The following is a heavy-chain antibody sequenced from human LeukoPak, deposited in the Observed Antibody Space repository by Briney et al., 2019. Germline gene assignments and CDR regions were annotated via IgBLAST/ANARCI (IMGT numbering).Heavy chain of an antibody. CDR3: ARDADTTTRNWYFDL. V-gene: IGHV3-30*03. CDR1: GFTFRNYG. CDR2: ISYDGTKK. Sequence: GRSLRLPCAPSGFTFRNYGIHWVRQAPGKGLEWVAAISYDGTKKFYSDSGEGRFTISRDNSMNTLYLQINSLRAEDTALYFCARDADTTTRNWYFDLWGRGTLLTVSS. J-gene: IGHJ2*01. D-gene: IGHD3-16*01.